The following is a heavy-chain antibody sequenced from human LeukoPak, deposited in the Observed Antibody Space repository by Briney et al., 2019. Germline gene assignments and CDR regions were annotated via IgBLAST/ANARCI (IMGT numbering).Heavy chain of an antibody. CDR2: TVGGRPDT. J-gene: IGHJ4*02. CDR1: GFTFSTYN. CDR3: TKAPLRSCSGAFCYPFDY. V-gene: IGHV3-23*01. Sequence: GGSLRLSCEASGFTFSTYNMNWVRQAPGKGLEWVAATVGGRPDTYHAESVKGRFTVSRDDSRDTLFLQMNRLSVDDTAIYYCTKAPLRSCSGAFCYPFDYWGQGTLVTVSS. D-gene: IGHD2-8*02.